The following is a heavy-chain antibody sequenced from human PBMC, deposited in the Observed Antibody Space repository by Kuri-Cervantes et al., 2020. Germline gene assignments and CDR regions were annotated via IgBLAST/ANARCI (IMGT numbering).Heavy chain of an antibody. CDR2: IYYSGST. Sequence: ESLRLSCTVSGGSISSSSYYWGWIRQPPGKGLEWIGSIYYSGSTYYNPSLKSRVTISVDTSKNQFSLKLSSVTAADTAVYYCANYYYDSSGYSTSFWGQGTMVTVSS. D-gene: IGHD3-22*01. CDR3: ANYYYDSSGYSTSF. CDR1: GGSISSSSYY. J-gene: IGHJ3*01. V-gene: IGHV4-39*01.